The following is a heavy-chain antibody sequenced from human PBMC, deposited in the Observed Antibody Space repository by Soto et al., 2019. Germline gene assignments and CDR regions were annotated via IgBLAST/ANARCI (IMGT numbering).Heavy chain of an antibody. Sequence: GGSLRLSCAASGFSVSSNYMSWVRQAPGKGLEWVSVIYSGGSTYYADSVKGRFTISRHNSNNTLYLQMNSLLFEEPALYYCASTPYDYIWGTYRSKWHFDLWGRGTLFTVSS. CDR1: GFSVSSNY. CDR2: IYSGGST. CDR3: ASTPYDYIWGTYRSKWHFDL. D-gene: IGHD3-16*02. J-gene: IGHJ2*01. V-gene: IGHV3-53*04.